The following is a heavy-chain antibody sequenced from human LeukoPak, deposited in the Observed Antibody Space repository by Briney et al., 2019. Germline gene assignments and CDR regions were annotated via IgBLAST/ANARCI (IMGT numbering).Heavy chain of an antibody. CDR3: ARDRDYYDSSGYQYGLDY. Sequence: SETLSLTCTVSGGSISSYYWSWIRQPPGKGLEWIGYIYYSGSTNYNPSLKSRVTISVDTSKNQFSLKLSSVTAADTAVYYCARDRDYYDSSGYQYGLDYWGQGTLVTVSS. J-gene: IGHJ4*02. D-gene: IGHD3-22*01. CDR1: GGSISSYY. V-gene: IGHV4-59*12. CDR2: IYYSGST.